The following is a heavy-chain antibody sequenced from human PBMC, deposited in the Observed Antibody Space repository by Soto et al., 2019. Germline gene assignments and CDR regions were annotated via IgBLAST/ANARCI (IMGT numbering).Heavy chain of an antibody. Sequence: QVRLVQSSAEVKKPGSSVKLSCKASGGTFTSTAFSWVRQAPGQELEWMVGIIPVLGTPNYAQKFQARLTITAFASTTTVHTELRRLRSDDTAVYYCASSARLDRLLSYSGLNVWGDGAAVTVS. V-gene: IGHV1-69*01. CDR2: IIPVLGTP. CDR1: GGTFTSTA. CDR3: ASSARLDRLLSYSGLNV. D-gene: IGHD1-1*01. J-gene: IGHJ6*02.